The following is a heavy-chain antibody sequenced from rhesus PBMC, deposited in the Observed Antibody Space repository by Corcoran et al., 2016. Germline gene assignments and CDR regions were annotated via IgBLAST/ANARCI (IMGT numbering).Heavy chain of an antibody. CDR2: IYGNSAST. CDR3: AREGLRYYFDY. D-gene: IGHD2-21*01. V-gene: IGHV4-147*01. J-gene: IGHJ4*01. CDR1: GYSISSNY. Sequence: QVQLQESGPGLVKPSETLSLTCAVSGYSISSNYWSWIRQPPGKGLEWIGYIYGNSASTNYNPSLKNRVTISKDTSKNQFSLKLSSVTAADTAVYYCAREGLRYYFDYWGQGVLVTVSS.